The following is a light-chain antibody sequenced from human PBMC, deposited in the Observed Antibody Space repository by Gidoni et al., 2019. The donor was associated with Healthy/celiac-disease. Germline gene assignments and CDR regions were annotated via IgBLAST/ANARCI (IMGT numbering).Light chain of an antibody. CDR1: QDISNY. V-gene: IGKV1-33*01. Sequence: DIQMTQSPSSLSASVGDRVTITCQASQDISNYLNWYQQKPGKAPKLLIYDASNLETGVPSRFSGSGSGTDFTFTISSLQPEDIATYYCQQYDNLPLKKVTFGGGTKVEIK. J-gene: IGKJ4*01. CDR3: QQYDNLPLKKVT. CDR2: DAS.